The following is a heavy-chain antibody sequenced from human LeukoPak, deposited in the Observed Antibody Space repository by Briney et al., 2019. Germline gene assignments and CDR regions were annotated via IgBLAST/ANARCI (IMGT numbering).Heavy chain of an antibody. J-gene: IGHJ4*02. CDR2: IYYSGST. D-gene: IGHD4-11*01. V-gene: IGHV4-59*01. CDR1: GDSISSYY. Sequence: SETLSLTCTVSGDSISSYYWSWILQPPGKGLEWIGYIYYSGSTNYNPSLKSRVTISVDTSKNQFSLKLSSVTAADTAVYYCARGYSNYDYWGQGTLVTVSS. CDR3: ARGYSNYDY.